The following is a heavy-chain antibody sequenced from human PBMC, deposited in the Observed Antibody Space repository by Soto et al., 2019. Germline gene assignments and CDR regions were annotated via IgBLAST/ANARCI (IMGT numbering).Heavy chain of an antibody. CDR1: GGTFSSYA. Sequence: QVQLVQSGAEVKKPGSSVKVPCKASGGTFSSYAISWVRQAPGQGLEWMGGIIPIFGTANYAQKFQGRVTITADESTSTAYMELSSLRSEDTAVYYCARGGTYYYDSSGRAGFQHWGQGTLVTVSS. CDR3: ARGGTYYYDSSGRAGFQH. CDR2: IIPIFGTA. J-gene: IGHJ1*01. V-gene: IGHV1-69*01. D-gene: IGHD3-22*01.